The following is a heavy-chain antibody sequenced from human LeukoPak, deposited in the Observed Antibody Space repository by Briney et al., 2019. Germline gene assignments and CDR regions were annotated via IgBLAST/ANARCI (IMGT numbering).Heavy chain of an antibody. D-gene: IGHD7-27*01. V-gene: IGHV4-59*01. CDR2: IYYSGST. J-gene: IGHJ3*02. CDR1: GGSINSYY. Sequence: PSETLSLTCTVSGGSINSYYWSWIRQPPGKGLEWIAYIYYSGSTKYNPSLRSRVTISVDTSKNQFSLKLSSVTAADTAVYYCARDPRDLGAFDIWGQGTMVTVSS. CDR3: ARDPRDLGAFDI.